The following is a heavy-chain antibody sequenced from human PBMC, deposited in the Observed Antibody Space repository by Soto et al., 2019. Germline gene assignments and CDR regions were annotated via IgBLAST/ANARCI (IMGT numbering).Heavy chain of an antibody. D-gene: IGHD2-2*02. CDR1: GFTFSNYD. CDR3: VKGVVGSCSGLSCYKSLDY. Sequence: QVQLVESGEGVVQPGRSLRLSCAASGFTFSNYDMHWVRQAPGKGLEWVAIISYDGANKYYPDSVKGRFNISRDNFKNTLYLQMNSLRPEDTAVYFCVKGVVGSCSGLSCYKSLDYWGQGTLVTVSS. J-gene: IGHJ4*02. CDR2: ISYDGANK. V-gene: IGHV3-30*18.